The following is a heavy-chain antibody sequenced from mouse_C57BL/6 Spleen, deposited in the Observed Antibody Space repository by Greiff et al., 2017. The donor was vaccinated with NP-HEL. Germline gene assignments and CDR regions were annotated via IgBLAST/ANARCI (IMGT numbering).Heavy chain of an antibody. J-gene: IGHJ2*01. CDR1: GFTFSSYA. V-gene: IGHV5-4*01. D-gene: IGHD2-4*01. CDR2: ISDGGSYT. CDR3: ARDYDYPYFDY. Sequence: EVQLQESGGGLVKPGGSLKLSCAASGFTFSSYAMSWVRQTPEKRLEWVATISDGGSYTYYPDNVKGRFTISRDNAKNNLYLQMSHLKSEDTAMYYCARDYDYPYFDYWGQGTTLTVSS.